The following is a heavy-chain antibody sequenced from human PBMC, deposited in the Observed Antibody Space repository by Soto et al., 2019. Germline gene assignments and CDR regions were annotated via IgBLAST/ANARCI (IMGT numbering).Heavy chain of an antibody. V-gene: IGHV3-23*01. CDR3: AKDQHPKGGLEWLLYSNWFDP. D-gene: IGHD3-3*01. CDR1: GFTFSSYA. J-gene: IGHJ5*02. CDR2: ISGSGGST. Sequence: EVQLLESGGGLVQPGGSLRLSCAASGFTFSSYAMSWVRQAPGKGLEWVSAISGSGGSTYYADSVKGRFTISRDNSKNTLYLQMNSLRAEDTAVYYCAKDQHPKGGLEWLLYSNWFDPWGQGTLVTVSS.